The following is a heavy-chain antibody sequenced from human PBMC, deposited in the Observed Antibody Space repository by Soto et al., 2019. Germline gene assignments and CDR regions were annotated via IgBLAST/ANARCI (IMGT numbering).Heavy chain of an antibody. CDR1: GYTFLHYA. CDR2: INPASGNT. V-gene: IGHV1-3*01. CDR3: SRTGYSTGWYFYFDY. Sequence: ASVKVSCKASGYTFLHYAIHWVRQAPGQRPEWMGLINPASGNTQYSQKFQGRFTITRDTSASTAYMELSSLRSEDTAVYFCSRTGYSTGWYFYFDYWGQGSLVTVSS. J-gene: IGHJ4*02. D-gene: IGHD6-13*01.